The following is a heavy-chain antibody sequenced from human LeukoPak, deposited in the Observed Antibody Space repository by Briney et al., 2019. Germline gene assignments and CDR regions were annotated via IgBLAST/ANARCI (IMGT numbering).Heavy chain of an antibody. Sequence: SETLSLTCTVSSGSISTSNYYWSWVRQPPGKALKWIGNIFYSGSTYYSPSLKSRVTISLDTSRNQFSLKLSSVTAADTAVYYCARRRDHGMDVWGKGTTVTISS. CDR1: SGSISTSNYY. CDR2: IFYSGST. J-gene: IGHJ6*04. V-gene: IGHV4-39*01. CDR3: ARRRDHGMDV.